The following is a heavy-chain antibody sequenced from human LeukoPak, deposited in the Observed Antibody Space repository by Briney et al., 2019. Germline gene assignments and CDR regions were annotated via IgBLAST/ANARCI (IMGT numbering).Heavy chain of an antibody. Sequence: PGGSLRLSCAASGFTFADYAMHWVRQAPGKGLEWVSGISWNSGSIGYADSVKGRFTISRDNAKNSLYLQMNSLRAEDTALYYCAKDKDTMVRGVTYYFDYWGQGTLVTVSS. J-gene: IGHJ4*02. D-gene: IGHD3-10*01. CDR3: AKDKDTMVRGVTYYFDY. CDR1: GFTFADYA. CDR2: ISWNSGSI. V-gene: IGHV3-9*01.